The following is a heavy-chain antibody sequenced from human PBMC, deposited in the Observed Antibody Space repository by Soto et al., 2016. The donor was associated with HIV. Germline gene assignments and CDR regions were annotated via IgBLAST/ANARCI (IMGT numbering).Heavy chain of an antibody. CDR1: GYTFTNYA. CDR2: ITAYNGNT. Sequence: QVQLVQSGAEVKRPGASVKVSCKASGYTFTNYAITWVRQAPGQGPEWMGWITAYNGNTNYAQKLQGRVTMTTETSTTTAYMELRSLRSDDTAAYYCARGVRRFGESNTELDSWGQGTPVTVSS. CDR3: ARGVRRFGESNTELDS. J-gene: IGHJ4*02. D-gene: IGHD3-10*01. V-gene: IGHV1-18*01.